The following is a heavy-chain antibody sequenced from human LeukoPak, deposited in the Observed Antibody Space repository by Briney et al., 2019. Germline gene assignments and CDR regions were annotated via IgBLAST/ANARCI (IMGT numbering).Heavy chain of an antibody. V-gene: IGHV3-48*04. CDR3: ARPEYGGYASDY. J-gene: IGHJ4*02. Sequence: GGSLRLSCAASGFTFTTYSMTWVRQAPGKGLEWVSFITSSGSTIYYADSVKGRFTISRDNAKNSLYLQMNSLRAEGTAVYYCARPEYGGYASDYWGQGTLVTVSS. D-gene: IGHD5-12*01. CDR1: GFTFTTYS. CDR2: ITSSGSTI.